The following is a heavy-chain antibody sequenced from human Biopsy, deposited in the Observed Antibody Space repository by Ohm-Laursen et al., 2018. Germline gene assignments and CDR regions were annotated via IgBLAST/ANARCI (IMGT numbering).Heavy chain of an antibody. Sequence: ATVKISCKASGFSFTGYYIHWVRQAPGQGLEWMGWISPKSGGTNYAQKFQGRVTMTRDTSISTAYVDLSSLRSDDTAVYYCTRGGYYYDSLAYYYWFDPWGQGTLVTVSS. D-gene: IGHD3-22*01. CDR2: ISPKSGGT. CDR3: TRGGYYYDSLAYYYWFDP. J-gene: IGHJ5*02. V-gene: IGHV1-2*02. CDR1: GFSFTGYY.